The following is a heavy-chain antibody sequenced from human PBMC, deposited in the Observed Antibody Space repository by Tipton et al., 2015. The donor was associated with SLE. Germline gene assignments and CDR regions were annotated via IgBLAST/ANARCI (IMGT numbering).Heavy chain of an antibody. V-gene: IGHV4-34*01. D-gene: IGHD6-25*01. CDR2: INHSGST. CDR3: ARDPLSGPLDY. CDR1: GGSFSGYY. J-gene: IGHJ4*02. Sequence: TLSLTCAVYGGSFSGYYWSWIRQTPGKGLEWIGEINHSGSTNYNPSLKSRVTISVDTSKNQFSLKLSSVTAADTAVYYCARDPLSGPLDYWGQGTLVTVSS.